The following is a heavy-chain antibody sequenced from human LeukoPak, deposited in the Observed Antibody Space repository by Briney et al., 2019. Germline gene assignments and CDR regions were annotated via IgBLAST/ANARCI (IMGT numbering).Heavy chain of an antibody. J-gene: IGHJ5*02. Sequence: GESMKTSCKASAYSFISYWIGWLRQLPGKGLEWMGVIYPYDSNTRYSPSLQGQVTISADKSISTSYLQWSSLKASDTAMYYCARPVSDCSSTSCYNCFDPWGQGTLVTVSS. CDR2: IYPYDSNT. CDR1: AYSFISYW. CDR3: ARPVSDCSSTSCYNCFDP. V-gene: IGHV5-51*01. D-gene: IGHD2-2*01.